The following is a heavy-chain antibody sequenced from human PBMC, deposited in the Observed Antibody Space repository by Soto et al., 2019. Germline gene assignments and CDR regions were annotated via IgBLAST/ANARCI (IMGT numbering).Heavy chain of an antibody. V-gene: IGHV4-39*02. CDR1: GGSISTRDSISTRSFY. D-gene: IGHD6-19*01. J-gene: IGHJ4*02. CDR2: ISYSDGS. CDR3: ARDLRGAVAGTIDS. Sequence: SETLSLTCTVSGGSISTRDSISTRSFYWGWMRQPPGKGLQWIASISYSDGSFYNSSLKSRLTISVDTSKNQFSLSLRSVTAADTVVYYCARDLRGAVAGTIDSWGQGTLVTVSS.